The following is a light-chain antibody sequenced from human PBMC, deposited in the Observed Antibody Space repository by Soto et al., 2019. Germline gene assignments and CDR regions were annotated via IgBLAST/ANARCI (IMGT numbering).Light chain of an antibody. CDR3: QSYYSSLSGSGV. V-gene: IGLV1-40*01. CDR1: SSNIGAGYD. J-gene: IGLJ3*02. Sequence: QSVLTQPPSVSGAPGQRVTISCSGSSSNIGAGYDVHWYQQLPGTAPKLLISANNIRPSGVPDRFSGSKSGTSASLAITGLQAEAEADYYCQSYYSSLSGSGVFGGGTKLTVL. CDR2: ANN.